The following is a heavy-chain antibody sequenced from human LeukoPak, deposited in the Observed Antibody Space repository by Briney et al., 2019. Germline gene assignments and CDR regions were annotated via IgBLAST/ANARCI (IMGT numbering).Heavy chain of an antibody. V-gene: IGHV4-34*01. CDR2: LNHSGST. J-gene: IGHJ5*02. D-gene: IGHD3-3*01. CDR1: GGFFSGYY. Sequence: SETLSLTCAVYGGFFSGYYWSWIRQPPGKGLEWIGELNHSGSTNYNPSLKSRVTISVVTSKNQFSLKLSSVTAADTAVYYCARAPSPVMGFWRYTAQLDPWGQGTLVTVSS. CDR3: ARAPSPVMGFWRYTAQLDP.